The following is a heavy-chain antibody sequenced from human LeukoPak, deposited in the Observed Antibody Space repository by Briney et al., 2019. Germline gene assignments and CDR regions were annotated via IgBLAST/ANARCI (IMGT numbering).Heavy chain of an antibody. CDR3: ARDVTAVDY. CDR2: IYHSGST. J-gene: IGHJ4*02. D-gene: IGHD5-18*01. Sequence: SETLSLTCTVSGYSISSGHYWGWIRQPPGKGLEWIGSIYHSGSTYYNPSLKSRVTISVDTSKNQFSLKLSSVTAADTAVYYCARDVTAVDYWGQGTLVTVSS. CDR1: GYSISSGHY. V-gene: IGHV4-38-2*02.